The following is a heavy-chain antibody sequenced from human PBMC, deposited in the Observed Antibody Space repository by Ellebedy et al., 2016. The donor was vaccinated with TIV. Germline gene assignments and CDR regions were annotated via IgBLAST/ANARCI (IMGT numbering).Heavy chain of an antibody. J-gene: IGHJ6*03. V-gene: IGHV1-18*01. Sequence: ASVKVSXXASGYTFTSYGISWVRQAPGQGLEWMGWISAYNGNTNYAQKLQGRVTMTTDTSTSTAYMELRSLRSDDTAVYYCARDYSSSFYYYYYMDVWGKGTTVTVSS. D-gene: IGHD6-6*01. CDR1: GYTFTSYG. CDR3: ARDYSSSFYYYYYMDV. CDR2: ISAYNGNT.